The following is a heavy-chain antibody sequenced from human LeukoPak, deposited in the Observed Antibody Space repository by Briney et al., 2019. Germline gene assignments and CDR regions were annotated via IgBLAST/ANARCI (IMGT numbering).Heavy chain of an antibody. J-gene: IGHJ6*02. Sequence: GGSLRLSCAASGFTFSSYAMSWVRQAPGKGLEWVSAISGSGGSTYYADSVKGRFTISRDNSKNTLYLQMNSLRAEDTAVYYCAKSDYYGSGSPRGDGMAVWGQGTTVTVSS. CDR2: ISGSGGST. CDR3: AKSDYYGSGSPRGDGMAV. D-gene: IGHD3-10*01. CDR1: GFTFSSYA. V-gene: IGHV3-23*01.